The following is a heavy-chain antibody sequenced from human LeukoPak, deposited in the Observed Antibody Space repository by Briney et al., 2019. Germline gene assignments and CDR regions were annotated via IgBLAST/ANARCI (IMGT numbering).Heavy chain of an antibody. V-gene: IGHV1-2*02. J-gene: IGHJ4*02. D-gene: IGHD3-9*01. Sequence: ASVKVSCKASGYTFTGYYMHWVRQAPGQGLEWMGWINPNSGGTNYAQKFQGRVTVTTDTSTSTAYMELRSLRSDDTAVYYCARDIDYNIDYWGQGTLVTVSS. CDR3: ARDIDYNIDY. CDR1: GYTFTGYY. CDR2: INPNSGGT.